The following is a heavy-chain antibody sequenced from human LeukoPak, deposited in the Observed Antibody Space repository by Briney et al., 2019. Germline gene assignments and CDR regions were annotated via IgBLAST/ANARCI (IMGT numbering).Heavy chain of an antibody. CDR3: AREMDTGIRYYFDY. Sequence: GGSLRLSCAASGFTFSTFAMHWVRQAPGKGLEWVAVIWYDDKYYADSVKGRFTISRDNSKNTLYLQMNSLRAEDTAVYYCAREMDTGIRYYFDYWGQGTLVTVSS. V-gene: IGHV3-33*08. CDR1: GFTFSTFA. CDR2: IWYDDK. D-gene: IGHD5-18*01. J-gene: IGHJ4*02.